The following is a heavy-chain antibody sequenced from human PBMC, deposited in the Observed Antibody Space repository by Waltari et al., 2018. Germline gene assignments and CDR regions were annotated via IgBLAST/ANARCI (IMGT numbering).Heavy chain of an antibody. J-gene: IGHJ4*02. CDR2: MNTNSGNT. Sequence: QVQLVQPGAEVKTPGAPMTVSCKASGYIFPSSDIHRWRQATGQGLEWMGWMNTNSGNTGYAQKFQGRVTITRNTSISTAYMELSSLRSEDTAVYYCARGLNGELLYNWGQGTLVTVSS. CDR3: ARGLNGELLYN. V-gene: IGHV1-8*03. D-gene: IGHD3-10*01. CDR1: GYIFPSSD.